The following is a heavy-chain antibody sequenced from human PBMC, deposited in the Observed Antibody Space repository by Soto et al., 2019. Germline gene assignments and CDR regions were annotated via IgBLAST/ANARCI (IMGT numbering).Heavy chain of an antibody. J-gene: IGHJ4*02. CDR2: IYYSGST. D-gene: IGHD2-8*01. CDR1: GSSISSGGYY. V-gene: IGHV4-31*02. CDR3: ARVRTYSIHCSYGY. Sequence: PSETLSRTWTLSGSSISSGGYYWSWIRQHTGKGLEWIGYIYYSGSTYYNPSLKSRVTISVDTSKNQFSLKLSSVTAANTAVYFCARVRTYSIHCSYGYWGQLTLFTVSS.